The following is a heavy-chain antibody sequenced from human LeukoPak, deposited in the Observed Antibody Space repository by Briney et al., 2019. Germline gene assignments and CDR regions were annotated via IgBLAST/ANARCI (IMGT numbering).Heavy chain of an antibody. CDR3: AYPRSQLDY. Sequence: GRSLRLSCAASGFTFSSYAMHWVRQAPGKGLEWVAVISYDGSNKYYADSVKGRFTISRDNSKNTLYLQMNSLRAEDTAVYYCAYPRSQLDYWGQGTLVTVSS. CDR2: ISYDGSNK. V-gene: IGHV3-30*01. J-gene: IGHJ4*02. D-gene: IGHD2-2*02. CDR1: GFTFSSYA.